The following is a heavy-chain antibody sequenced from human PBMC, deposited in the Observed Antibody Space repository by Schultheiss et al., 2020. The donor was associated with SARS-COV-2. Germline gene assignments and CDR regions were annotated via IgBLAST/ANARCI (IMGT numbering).Heavy chain of an antibody. CDR2: IYYSGST. J-gene: IGHJ4*02. D-gene: IGHD6-19*01. Sequence: SETLSLTCTVSGGSISSYYWSWIRQPPGKGLEWIGYIYYSGSTNYNPSLKSRVTISVDTSKNQFSLKLSSVTAADTAVYYCARAATLYSSGWYNYWGQGTLVTVSS. V-gene: IGHV4-59*01. CDR3: ARAATLYSSGWYNY. CDR1: GGSISSYY.